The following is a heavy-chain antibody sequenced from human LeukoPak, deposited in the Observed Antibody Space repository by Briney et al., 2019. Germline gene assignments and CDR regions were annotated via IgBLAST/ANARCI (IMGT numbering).Heavy chain of an antibody. J-gene: IGHJ4*02. CDR2: ISTDNGDT. CDR3: ARRSQNGYNSPIDC. D-gene: IGHD5-24*01. Sequence: ASVKVSCKASGYTFTSYGVSWVRQAPGQGLEWMGWISTDNGDTNYAQKVQGRVTMTTETSTNTAYMELRSLRSDDTAVYYCARRSQNGYNSPIDCWGQGTLVTVSS. V-gene: IGHV1-18*01. CDR1: GYTFTSYG.